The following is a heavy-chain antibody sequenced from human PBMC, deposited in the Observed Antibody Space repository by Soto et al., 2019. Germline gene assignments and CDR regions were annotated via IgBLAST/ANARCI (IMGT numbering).Heavy chain of an antibody. CDR1: GFTVSSNY. D-gene: IGHD3-9*01. CDR2: IYSGGST. J-gene: IGHJ5*02. CDR3: ARRQYFDTLFDP. V-gene: IGHV3-53*01. Sequence: PGGSLRLSCAASGFTVSSNYMSWVRQAPGKGLDWVSVIYSGGSTYYADSVKGRFTISRDNSKNTLYLQMNSLKASDTAIYYCARRQYFDTLFDPWGQGTLVTAPQ.